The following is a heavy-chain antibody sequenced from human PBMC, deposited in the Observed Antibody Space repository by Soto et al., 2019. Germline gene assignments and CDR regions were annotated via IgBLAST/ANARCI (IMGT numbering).Heavy chain of an antibody. CDR2: IYWNDDK. J-gene: IGHJ5*02. CDR3: AKSGSSGWYGWFDP. CDR1: GFSLRTSGVG. Sequence: QITLKESGPTLVKPTQTLTLTCIFSGFSLRTSGVGVGWIRQPPGKALEWLGFIYWNDDKRYSPSLKSRLTITKDTSKNQVVLTMTNMDPVDTVTYYCAKSGSSGWYGWFDPWGQGTLVTVSS. V-gene: IGHV2-5*01. D-gene: IGHD6-19*01.